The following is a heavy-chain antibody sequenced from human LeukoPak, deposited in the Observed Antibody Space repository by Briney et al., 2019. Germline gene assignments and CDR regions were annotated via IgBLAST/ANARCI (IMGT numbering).Heavy chain of an antibody. D-gene: IGHD5-12*01. CDR2: INPSGGST. J-gene: IGHJ4*02. Sequence: ASAKVSCKASGYTFTSYYMHWVRQAPGQGLEWMGIINPSGGSTSYAQKFQGRVTMTRDTSTSTVYMELSSLRSEDTAVYYCARVRASGYEFDYWGQGTLVTVSS. CDR3: ARVRASGYEFDY. V-gene: IGHV1-46*01. CDR1: GYTFTSYY.